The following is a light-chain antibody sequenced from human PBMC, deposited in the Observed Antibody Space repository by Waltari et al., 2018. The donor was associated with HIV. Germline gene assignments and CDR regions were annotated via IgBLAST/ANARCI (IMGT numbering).Light chain of an antibody. J-gene: IGLJ2*01. CDR3: QAWGSTTSGV. V-gene: IGLV3-1*01. CDR1: DLGDKY. Sequence: SYEVTRPPSVAVSPGQPATITCSGYDLGDKYPCWYQHKPGQSPLLVIYQDHKRPSGIPERFSGSSSGHTATLTISGSLPMDEADYYCQAWGSTTSGVFGRGTKLTVL. CDR2: QDH.